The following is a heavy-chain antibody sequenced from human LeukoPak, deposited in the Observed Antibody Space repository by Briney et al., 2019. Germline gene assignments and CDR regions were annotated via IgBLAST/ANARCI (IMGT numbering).Heavy chain of an antibody. CDR1: GGSITTTNW. J-gene: IGHJ4*02. D-gene: IGHD2-8*01. CDR3: SRENGAFSPFGY. Sequence: SGTLSLTCGVSGGSITTTNWWRWVRQPPGQGLEWIGEIHLNGRTNYNPSLNSRVTLALDTSKNQLSLSLTSVTAADTAVYYCSRENGAFSPFGYWGQGTLVSVPS. CDR2: IHLNGRT. V-gene: IGHV4-4*02.